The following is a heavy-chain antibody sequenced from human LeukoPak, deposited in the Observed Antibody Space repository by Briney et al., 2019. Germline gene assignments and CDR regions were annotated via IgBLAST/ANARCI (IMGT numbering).Heavy chain of an antibody. J-gene: IGHJ4*02. CDR1: GITLSNYG. Sequence: PGGSLRLSCAVSGITLSNYGMSWVRQAPGKGLEWVAGISGSGGSTNYADSVKGRFTVSRDNSKNTVFLQMDSLRAEDTAVYYCATRRSGNYFATFDYWGQGILVTVSS. CDR3: ATRRSGNYFATFDY. V-gene: IGHV3-23*01. D-gene: IGHD3-22*01. CDR2: ISGSGGST.